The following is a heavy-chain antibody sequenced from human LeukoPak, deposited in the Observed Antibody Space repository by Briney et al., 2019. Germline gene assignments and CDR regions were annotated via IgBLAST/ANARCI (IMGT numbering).Heavy chain of an antibody. CDR2: INSDGSST. J-gene: IGHJ4*02. CDR3: ARTFGELGLE. V-gene: IGHV3-74*01. D-gene: IGHD3-10*01. Sequence: GGSLTLSCATSGFTFSSYWMHWVRQAPGKGLVWVSRINSDGSSTSYADSEKGRFTISRDNAKNTLYLQMISLRAEDTAVYYCARTFGELGLEWGQGTLVTVSS. CDR1: GFTFSSYW.